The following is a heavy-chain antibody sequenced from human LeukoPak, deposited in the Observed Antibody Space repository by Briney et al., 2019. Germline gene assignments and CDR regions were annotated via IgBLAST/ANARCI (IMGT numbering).Heavy chain of an antibody. CDR2: ISGSGGSK. J-gene: IGHJ4*02. V-gene: IGHV3-23*01. Sequence: GGSLRLSCAASGFTFSSYAMSWVRQAPEKGLDWVSSISGSGGSKWFADSVKGRFTISRDNSENTLYLQMNRLRAEDTALYYCAKESSVAGAGLLDYWGQGTLVTVSS. D-gene: IGHD6-19*01. CDR3: AKESSVAGAGLLDY. CDR1: GFTFSSYA.